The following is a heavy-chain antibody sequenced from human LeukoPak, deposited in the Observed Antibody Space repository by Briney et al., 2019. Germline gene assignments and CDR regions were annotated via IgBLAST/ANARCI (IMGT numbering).Heavy chain of an antibody. Sequence: PGESLKISCKASGSNFASYWIGWVRQVPGKGLEWVGVIFPGDSGRTFSPSFQGQVAISVDKSLSTAYLQWRSLKASDTAVYYCARHQGIKKSEIEFRLRESDYWGPGTLVTVS. D-gene: IGHD5-18*01. CDR2: IFPGDSGR. V-gene: IGHV5-51*01. CDR3: ARHQGIKKSEIEFRLRESDY. J-gene: IGHJ4*02. CDR1: GSNFASYW.